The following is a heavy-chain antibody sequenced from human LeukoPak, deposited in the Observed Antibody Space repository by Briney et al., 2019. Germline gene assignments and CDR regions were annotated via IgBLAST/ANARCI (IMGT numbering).Heavy chain of an antibody. Sequence: GGSLRLSCAASGFTFSSYSMNWVRQAPRKGLEWVSSISSSSSYIYYADSVKGRFTISRDNAKNSLYLQMNSLRAEDTAVYYCAKGGGYEAQYYYYYLDVWGKGTTVTISS. J-gene: IGHJ6*03. CDR1: GFTFSSYS. CDR2: ISSSSSYI. D-gene: IGHD5-12*01. CDR3: AKGGGYEAQYYYYYLDV. V-gene: IGHV3-21*01.